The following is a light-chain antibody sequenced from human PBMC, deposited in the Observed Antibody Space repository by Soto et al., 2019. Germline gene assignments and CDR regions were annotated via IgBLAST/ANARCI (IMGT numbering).Light chain of an antibody. CDR3: QQYNKWPHLT. Sequence: DVVMTQSPLSLSVTLGQPASISCTSSQSLVSSDGDVYVNWFHQRPGQSPRRLISKVSDRDSGVPDRFSGSGSGADFTLTISSLQSADFAVYYCQQYNKWPHLTLGGGTKV. V-gene: IGKV2-30*01. J-gene: IGKJ4*01. CDR2: KVS. CDR1: QSLVSSDGDVY.